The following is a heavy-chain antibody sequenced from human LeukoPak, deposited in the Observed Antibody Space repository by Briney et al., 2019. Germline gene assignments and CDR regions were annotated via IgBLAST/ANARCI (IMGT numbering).Heavy chain of an antibody. Sequence: GGSLRLSCEASGFTFSTYAMYWVRQAPGRGLEWVSGITRSGTDTYYADSVKGRFTTSRDNSKNTLYLQMNSLRAEDTAVYYCARAPRFRLVGVPKGPFDPWGQGTLVTVSS. D-gene: IGHD1-26*01. J-gene: IGHJ5*02. V-gene: IGHV3-23*01. CDR1: GFTFSTYA. CDR2: ITRSGTDT. CDR3: ARAPRFRLVGVPKGPFDP.